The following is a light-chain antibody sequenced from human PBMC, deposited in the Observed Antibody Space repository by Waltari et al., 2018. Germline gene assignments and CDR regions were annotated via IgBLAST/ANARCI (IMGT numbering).Light chain of an antibody. V-gene: IGKV3-15*01. Sequence: EIIMTQSPATLSVSLGERATLSCRARQTVTSSVAWCTQQVGQAPRLLIPGASTRATGVPARFSGSGSGTEFTLTISSLQSEDFAVYYCQQYHDWPPTFGQGTKVEIK. CDR3: QQYHDWPPT. J-gene: IGKJ1*01. CDR1: QTVTSS. CDR2: GAS.